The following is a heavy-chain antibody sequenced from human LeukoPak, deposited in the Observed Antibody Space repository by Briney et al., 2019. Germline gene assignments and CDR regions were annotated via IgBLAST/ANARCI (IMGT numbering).Heavy chain of an antibody. CDR2: ISSSSSYI. D-gene: IGHD3-22*01. V-gene: IGHV3-21*01. Sequence: GGSLRLSCAASGFTFRSYSMNWVRQAPGKGLEWVSSISSSSSYIYYADSVKGRFTISRDNAKNSLYLQMNSLRAEDTAVYYCARGDGDSSGYYSDYWGQGTLVTVSS. CDR3: ARGDGDSSGYYSDY. CDR1: GFTFRSYS. J-gene: IGHJ4*02.